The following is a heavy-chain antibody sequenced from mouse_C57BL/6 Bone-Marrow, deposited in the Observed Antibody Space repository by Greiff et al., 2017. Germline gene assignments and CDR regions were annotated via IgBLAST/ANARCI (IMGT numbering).Heavy chain of an antibody. CDR1: GYTFTDYY. CDR3: AGIYYDYAFAY. V-gene: IGHV1-19*01. Sequence: EVKLQESGPVLVKPGASVKMSCKASGYTFTDYYMNWVKQSHGKSLEWIGVINPYNGGTCYNQKFKGKATLTVDKSSSTAYMELNSLTSEDSAVYYCAGIYYDYAFAYWGQGTLVTVSA. CDR2: INPYNGGT. J-gene: IGHJ3*01. D-gene: IGHD2-4*01.